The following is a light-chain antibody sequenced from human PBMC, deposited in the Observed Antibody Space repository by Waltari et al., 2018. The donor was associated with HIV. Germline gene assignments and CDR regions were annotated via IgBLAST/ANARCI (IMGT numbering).Light chain of an antibody. CDR3: CSYVNNEKI. CDR1: GSDGGSYYL. J-gene: IGLJ2*01. V-gene: IGLV2-23*01. CDR2: EGN. Sequence: QSALTQPASVSGSPGQSITLSCTGPGSDGGSYYLVSWYQHHPGKAPKLLLYEGNKRPSGVSIRFSGSKSGNTASLTISGLQAEDEADYYCCSYVNNEKIFGGGTKLTVL.